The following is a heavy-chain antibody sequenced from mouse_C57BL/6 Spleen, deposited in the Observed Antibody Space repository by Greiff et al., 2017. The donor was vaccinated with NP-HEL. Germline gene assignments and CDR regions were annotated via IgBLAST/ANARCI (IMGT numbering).Heavy chain of an antibody. CDR3: ARDPSHYYGSSYWYFDV. V-gene: IGHV1-22*01. CDR2: INPNNGGT. J-gene: IGHJ1*03. Sequence: VQLKESGPELVKPGASVKMSCKASGYTFTDYNMHWVKQSHGKSLEWIGYINPNNGGTSYNQKFKGKATLTVNKSSSTAYMELRSLTSEDSAVYYCARDPSHYYGSSYWYFDVWGTGTTVTVSS. CDR1: GYTFTDYN. D-gene: IGHD1-1*01.